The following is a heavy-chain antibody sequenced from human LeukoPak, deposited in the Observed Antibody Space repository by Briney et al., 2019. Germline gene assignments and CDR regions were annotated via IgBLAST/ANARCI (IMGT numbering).Heavy chain of an antibody. J-gene: IGHJ4*02. CDR3: ARWELTGSG. CDR2: IIRSVRTI. D-gene: IGHD1-26*01. V-gene: IGHV3-11*01. Sequence: RGSLRLSCAASRFTFSDYYMSWIRQAPGKGREWGSYIIRSVRTIYYTDSVKGRFTISRDNGKTSLYLQMNSLRAEDPAVYYCARWELTGSGWGQGTLGTVSS. CDR1: RFTFSDYY.